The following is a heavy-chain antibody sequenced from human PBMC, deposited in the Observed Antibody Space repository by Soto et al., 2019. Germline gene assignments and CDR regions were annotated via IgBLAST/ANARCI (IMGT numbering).Heavy chain of an antibody. CDR2: TSYDGLNT. CDR1: GFTLSTFA. J-gene: IGHJ4*02. Sequence: PGGSLRLSCAVSGFTLSTFAMHWVRQAPGKGLEWVATTSYDGLNTFYGESVRGRFSISRDTSKNTLFLQMNSLKTEDTAVYYCAKYSSGLRYYFDAWGRGPLVTV. D-gene: IGHD3-9*01. V-gene: IGHV3-30-3*02. CDR3: AKYSSGLRYYFDA.